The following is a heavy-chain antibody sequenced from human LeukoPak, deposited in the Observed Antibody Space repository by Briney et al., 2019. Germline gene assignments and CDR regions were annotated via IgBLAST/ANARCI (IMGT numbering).Heavy chain of an antibody. CDR2: ITGSGGNT. CDR1: GFTFSNYA. J-gene: IGHJ2*01. CDR3: AKAKDSDWFYDL. Sequence: GGSLRLSCAASGFTFSNYAMSWVRQAPGKGLEWVSAITGSGGNTYYADSVKGRFTISRDNSKNTVFLQMNSLRAEDTAVYYCAKAKDSDWFYDLWGRGTLVTVSS. V-gene: IGHV3-23*01. D-gene: IGHD2-21*01.